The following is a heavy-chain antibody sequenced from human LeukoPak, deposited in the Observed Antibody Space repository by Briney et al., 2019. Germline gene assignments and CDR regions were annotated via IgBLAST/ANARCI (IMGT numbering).Heavy chain of an antibody. V-gene: IGHV1-2*02. Sequence: ASVKVSCKASGYTFTGYYMHWVRQAPGQGLEWMGWINPNSGGTNYAQKFQGRVTMTRDTSISTAYMELSRLRSDDTAVYYCARDSGNDSSGYYSAFDIWGQGTMVTVSS. D-gene: IGHD3-22*01. CDR1: GYTFTGYY. J-gene: IGHJ3*02. CDR2: INPNSGGT. CDR3: ARDSGNDSSGYYSAFDI.